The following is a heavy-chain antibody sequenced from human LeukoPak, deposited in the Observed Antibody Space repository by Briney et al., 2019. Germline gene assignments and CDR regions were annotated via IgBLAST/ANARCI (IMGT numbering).Heavy chain of an antibody. CDR1: RFTFSSYA. D-gene: IGHD3-10*01. V-gene: IGHV3-30*04. CDR2: ISYDGSNK. CDR3: ARDQGSLFGELLYYFDY. Sequence: GRSLRLSCAASRFTFSSYAMHWVRQAPGKGLEWVAVISYDGSNKYYADSVKGRFTISRDNSKNTLYLQMNSLRAEDTAVYYCARDQGSLFGELLYYFDYWGQGTLVTVSS. J-gene: IGHJ4*02.